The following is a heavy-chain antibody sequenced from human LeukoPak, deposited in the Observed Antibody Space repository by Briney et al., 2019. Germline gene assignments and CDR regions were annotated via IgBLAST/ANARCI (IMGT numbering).Heavy chain of an antibody. D-gene: IGHD5-12*01. J-gene: IGHJ4*02. V-gene: IGHV1-18*01. Sequence: ASVTVSCKASGYTFTSYGISWVRQAPGQGLEWMGWISAYNGNTNYAQKLQGRVTMTTDTSTSTAYMELRSLRSDDTAVYYCARDGYSGYDFYGSVGKNFDYWGQGTLVTVSS. CDR2: ISAYNGNT. CDR1: GYTFTSYG. CDR3: ARDGYSGYDFYGSVGKNFDY.